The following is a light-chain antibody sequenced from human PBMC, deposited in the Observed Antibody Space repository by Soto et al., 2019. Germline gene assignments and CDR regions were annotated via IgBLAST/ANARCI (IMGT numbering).Light chain of an antibody. CDR2: EAS. CDR3: QHLNNYPLT. Sequence: DIQLTQSPSSLSASVGHRVTITCRASQGISSYLLWYQQKPGKAPELLIYEASTLQSGVPSRFSGSGSGTEFTLTISSQQPEDFATYYCQHLNNYPLTVGGGPEVEIK. V-gene: IGKV1-9*01. CDR1: QGISSY. J-gene: IGKJ4*01.